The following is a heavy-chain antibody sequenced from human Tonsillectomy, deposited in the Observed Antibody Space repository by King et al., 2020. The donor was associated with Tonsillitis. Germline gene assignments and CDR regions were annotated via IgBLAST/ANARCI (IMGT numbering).Heavy chain of an antibody. V-gene: IGHV3-49*03. CDR2: IRTTVYAGTT. D-gene: IGHD3-10*01. J-gene: IGHJ4*02. Sequence: VQLVESGGGLVQPGRSLRLSCTTSGFTFGDYAMSWFRQAPGKGLEWVGFIRTTVYAGTTQYAASVKGRFTISRDDSKSISYLQMNSLKTEDTAVYYCTRDGGYYDSGSYSCSDYWGQGTLVTVSS. CDR1: GFTFGDYA. CDR3: TRDGGYYDSGSYSCSDY.